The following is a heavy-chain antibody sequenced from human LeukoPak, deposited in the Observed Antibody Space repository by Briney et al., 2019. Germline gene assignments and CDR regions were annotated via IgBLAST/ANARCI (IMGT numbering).Heavy chain of an antibody. CDR3: AREQYYYDSSGWIDY. Sequence: ASVKVSCKASGYTFTGYYMHWVRQAPGQGLEWMGWINPNSGGTDYAQKFQGRVTMTGDTSISTAYMELSRLRSDDTAVYYCAREQYYYDSSGWIDYWGQGTLVTVSS. V-gene: IGHV1-2*02. J-gene: IGHJ4*02. D-gene: IGHD3-22*01. CDR1: GYTFTGYY. CDR2: INPNSGGT.